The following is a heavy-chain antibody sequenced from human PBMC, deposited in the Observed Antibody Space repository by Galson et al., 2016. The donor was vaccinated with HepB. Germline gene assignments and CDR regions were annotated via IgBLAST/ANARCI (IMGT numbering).Heavy chain of an antibody. CDR3: ARDLYGGNVR. J-gene: IGHJ4*02. D-gene: IGHD4-23*01. V-gene: IGHV4-59*01. CDR2: SYYSGST. Sequence: SETLSLTCTVSGGSISTSYWSWIRQPPGKGLEWIGYSYYSGSTNYNPSLKSRVTISVDTSKNQFFLKLSSVTAADTAVYYCARDLYGGNVRWGQGTLVTVSS. CDR1: GGSISTSY.